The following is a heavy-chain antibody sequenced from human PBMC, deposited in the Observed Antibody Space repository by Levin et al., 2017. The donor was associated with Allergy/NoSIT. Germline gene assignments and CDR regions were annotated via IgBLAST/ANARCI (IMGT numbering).Heavy chain of an antibody. J-gene: IGHJ4*02. Sequence: SETLPLTCTVSGGSLSSGDYYWSWIRQPPGKGLEWIGYIYHTGATYYNPSLKTRLTMSVDTSKNQFSLNLNSVTVADTAVYYCGRGNRGIDYWGQGTLVTVSS. V-gene: IGHV4-30-4*01. CDR3: GRGNRGIDY. CDR2: IYHTGAT. CDR1: GGSLSSGDYY.